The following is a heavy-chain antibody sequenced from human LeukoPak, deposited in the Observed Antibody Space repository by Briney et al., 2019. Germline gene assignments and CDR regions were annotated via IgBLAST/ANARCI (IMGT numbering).Heavy chain of an antibody. J-gene: IGHJ4*02. CDR3: ARDHNWVVDY. Sequence: ASVKVSCKASGYTFTSYGIRWVRQAPGQGLGWMGWISTYNGDTNYAQKLQGRVTMTTDTSTSTAYMELRSLRSDDTAVYYCARDHNWVVDYWGQGTLVTVS. CDR2: ISTYNGDT. V-gene: IGHV1-18*01. CDR1: GYTFTSYG. D-gene: IGHD1-1*01.